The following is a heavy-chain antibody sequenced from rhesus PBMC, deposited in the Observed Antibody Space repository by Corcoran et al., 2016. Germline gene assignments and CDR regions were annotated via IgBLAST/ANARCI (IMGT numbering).Heavy chain of an antibody. V-gene: IGHV4-127*01. D-gene: IGHD3-16*01. CDR3: ASSYYSGSYYFY. CDR1: GYSISSGYD. CDR2: IYGSGRST. Sequence: QVQLQESGPGVVKPSETLSPTCAVSGYSISSGYDGSWIRQPPGKGLEWIGYIYGSGRSTNYNPSLRSRVSLSVATSKNRLSLKLSSVTTADTAVYYCASSYYSGSYYFYWGQGVLVTVSS. J-gene: IGHJ4*01.